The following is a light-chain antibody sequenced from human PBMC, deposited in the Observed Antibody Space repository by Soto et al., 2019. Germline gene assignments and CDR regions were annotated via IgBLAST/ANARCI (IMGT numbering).Light chain of an antibody. CDR2: DAS. Sequence: DIQMTQSPSTLSASVGDRVTITCRASQSISSWLAWYQQKPGKAPKLLIYDASSLESGVPSRFSGSGSGTEFTLTISSLQPADFATYYCQEYNHYSSTFGQVTKVHI. V-gene: IGKV1-5*01. CDR1: QSISSW. CDR3: QEYNHYSST. J-gene: IGKJ2*01.